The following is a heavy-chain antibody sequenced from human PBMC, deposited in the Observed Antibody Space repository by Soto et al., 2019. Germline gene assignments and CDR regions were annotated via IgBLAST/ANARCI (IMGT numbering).Heavy chain of an antibody. CDR3: TTEMRHSSGWYGAFEI. Sequence: GGSLRLSCAASGLTVSNAGRNWVRQAPGKGLEWVGRIKSKSDGGTTDYAGPVKGRFFISRDDSESTLYLQVNSLETEDTAVYYCTTEMRHSSGWYGAFEIWGQGTMVTVSS. D-gene: IGHD6-19*01. J-gene: IGHJ3*02. V-gene: IGHV3-15*01. CDR2: IKSKSDGGTT. CDR1: GLTVSNAG.